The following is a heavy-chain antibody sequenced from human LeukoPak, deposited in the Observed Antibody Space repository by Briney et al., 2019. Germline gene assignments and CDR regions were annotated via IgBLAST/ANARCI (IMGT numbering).Heavy chain of an antibody. CDR2: IYPGDSDT. CDR1: GCGFTSYW. J-gene: IGHJ4*02. Sequence: GEALQISSKGSGCGFTSYWIGWGRPMPGKGGGWRGIIYPGDSDTRYSPSFQGQVTISADKSMNTPYPQWSSLKASDTAMYYCARHGGGGWLQLRYYSDYWGQGTLVTVSS. CDR3: ARHGGGGWLQLRYYSDY. V-gene: IGHV5-51*01. D-gene: IGHD5-24*01.